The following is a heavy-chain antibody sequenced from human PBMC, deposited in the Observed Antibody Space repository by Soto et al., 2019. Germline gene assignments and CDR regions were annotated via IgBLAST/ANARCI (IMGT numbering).Heavy chain of an antibody. Sequence: SETLSLTCAVYGGSFRGYYCSWIRQPPGKGLEWIGEINHSGSTNYNPSLKSRVTISVDTSKNQFSLKLSSVTAADTAVYYCARGNLSYDFWSGYYDNWFDPWGQGTLVTVSS. J-gene: IGHJ5*02. CDR3: ARGNLSYDFWSGYYDNWFDP. D-gene: IGHD3-3*01. CDR2: INHSGST. CDR1: GGSFRGYY. V-gene: IGHV4-34*01.